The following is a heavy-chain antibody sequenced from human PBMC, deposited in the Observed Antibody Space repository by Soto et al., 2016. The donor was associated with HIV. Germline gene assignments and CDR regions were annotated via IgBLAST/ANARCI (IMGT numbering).Heavy chain of an antibody. J-gene: IGHJ3*02. D-gene: IGHD5-18*01. CDR3: ARRIQLWPSGAFDI. CDR1: GYTFTGYY. Sequence: QVQLVQSGAEVKKPGASVKVSCKASGYTFTGYYMHWVRQAPGQGLEWMGWINPNSGGTNYAQKFQGRVTMTTDTSTSTAYMELRSLRSDDTAVYYCARRIQLWPSGAFDIVGTKGQWSPSLQ. CDR2: INPNSGGT. V-gene: IGHV1-2*02.